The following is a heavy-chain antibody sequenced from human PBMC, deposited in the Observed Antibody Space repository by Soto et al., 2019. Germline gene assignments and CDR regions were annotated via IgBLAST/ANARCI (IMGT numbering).Heavy chain of an antibody. CDR2: IIPIFGTA. CDR3: ARGRLYNSNDVGAFDI. D-gene: IGHD1-20*01. Sequence: SVKVSCKASGYTFTSSDISCVRQAPGQGLEWMGGIIPIFGTANYAQKFQGRVTITADESTSTAYMELSSLRSEDTAVYYCARGRLYNSNDVGAFDIWGQGTMVTVSS. J-gene: IGHJ3*02. V-gene: IGHV1-69*13. CDR1: GYTFTSSD.